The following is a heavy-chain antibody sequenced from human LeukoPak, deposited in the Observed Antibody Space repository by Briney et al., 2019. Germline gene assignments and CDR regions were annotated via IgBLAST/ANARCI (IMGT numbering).Heavy chain of an antibody. Sequence: MSSQTLSLTCTVSGGSISSGGYYWSWIRQPPGKGLEWIGYIYHSGSTYYNPSLKSRVTISVDTSKNQFSLKLSSVTAADTAVYYCARESSWGSGYYDYWGQGTLVTVSS. CDR1: GGSISSGGYY. CDR2: IYHSGST. V-gene: IGHV4-30-2*05. D-gene: IGHD3-3*01. J-gene: IGHJ4*02. CDR3: ARESSWGSGYYDY.